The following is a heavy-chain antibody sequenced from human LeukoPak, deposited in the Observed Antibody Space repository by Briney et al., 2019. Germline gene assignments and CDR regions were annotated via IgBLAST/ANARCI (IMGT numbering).Heavy chain of an antibody. CDR3: ARVVVVAATGFDY. Sequence: ASVKVSCNASGYTFTGYYMHWVRQAPGQGLEWMGWINPNSGGTNYAQKFQGRVTMTRDTSISTAYMELSRLRSDDTAVYYCARVVVVAATGFDYWGQGTLVTVSS. V-gene: IGHV1-2*02. J-gene: IGHJ4*02. CDR2: INPNSGGT. D-gene: IGHD2-15*01. CDR1: GYTFTGYY.